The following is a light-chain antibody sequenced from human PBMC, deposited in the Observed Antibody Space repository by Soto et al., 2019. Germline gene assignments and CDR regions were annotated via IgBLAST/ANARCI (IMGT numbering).Light chain of an antibody. Sequence: EFVLTQSPGTLSLSPGERATLSCGASQSVSSYLAWYQQKPGQAPRLLIYDASNRATGIPARFSGSGSGTDFTLTISSLEPEDFAVYYCQQRSNWPLTFGGGTKVDIK. CDR3: QQRSNWPLT. CDR1: QSVSSY. V-gene: IGKV3-11*01. CDR2: DAS. J-gene: IGKJ4*01.